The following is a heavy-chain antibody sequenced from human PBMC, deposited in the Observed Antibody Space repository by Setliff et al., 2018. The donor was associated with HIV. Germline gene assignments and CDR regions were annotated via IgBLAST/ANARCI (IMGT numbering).Heavy chain of an antibody. Sequence: GASVKVSCKTSGYMFIAYGMSWVRRAPGQGLEWMGWIGPYNGRTEYAQEFQGRVGLTIDTSASTAYMELRSLRSDDTAVYYCARDDGGYNYAGAFDVWGQGTMVTVSS. CDR3: ARDDGGYNYAGAFDV. CDR1: GYMFIAYG. V-gene: IGHV1-18*01. CDR2: IGPYNGRT. D-gene: IGHD3-16*01. J-gene: IGHJ3*01.